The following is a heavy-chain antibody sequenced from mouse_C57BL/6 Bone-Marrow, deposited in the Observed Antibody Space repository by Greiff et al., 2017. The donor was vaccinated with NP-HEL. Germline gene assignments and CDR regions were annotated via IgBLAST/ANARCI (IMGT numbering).Heavy chain of an antibody. CDR1: GFTFSDYG. Sequence: EVKLMESGGGLVKPGGSLKLSCAASGFTFSDYGMHWVRQAPEKGLEWVAYISSGSSTIYYADTVKGRFTISSDNAKNTLFLQITSLRSEDTAMYYCAREGVTPHWYFDVWGTGTTVTVSS. D-gene: IGHD2-2*01. CDR3: AREGVTPHWYFDV. CDR2: ISSGSSTI. V-gene: IGHV5-17*01. J-gene: IGHJ1*03.